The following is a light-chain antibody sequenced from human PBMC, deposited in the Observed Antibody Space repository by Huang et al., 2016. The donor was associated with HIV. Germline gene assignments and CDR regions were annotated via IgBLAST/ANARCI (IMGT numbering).Light chain of an antibody. Sequence: EIVMTQSPVTLSVSPGERATLSCRASQRVGKYLAWYQQWPGQPPRLLIYGSSTRATGIPARFTGSGSGTEFTLTISSLQSEDFAIYYCQQYDNGPYTFGQGTNLEIK. CDR3: QQYDNGPYT. CDR2: GSS. V-gene: IGKV3-15*01. CDR1: QRVGKY. J-gene: IGKJ2*01.